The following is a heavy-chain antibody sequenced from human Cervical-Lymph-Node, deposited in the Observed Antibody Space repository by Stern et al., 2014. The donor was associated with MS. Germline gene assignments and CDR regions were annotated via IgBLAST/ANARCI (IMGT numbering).Heavy chain of an antibody. CDR1: GYTFTTYA. J-gene: IGHJ4*02. V-gene: IGHV1-3*01. CDR2: INPGNGNP. D-gene: IGHD1-7*01. CDR3: ARNWNYGLDY. Sequence: VQLVQSGAEVKKPGASVKVSCKASGYTFTTYAIHWVRQAPGQALEWMGWINPGNGNPKYSQKFQGRVTISRDTSASTSYVEMGSLRSEDTAVYYCARNWNYGLDYWGQGTLVTVSS.